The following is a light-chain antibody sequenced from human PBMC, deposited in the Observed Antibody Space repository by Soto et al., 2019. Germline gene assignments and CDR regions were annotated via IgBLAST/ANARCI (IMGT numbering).Light chain of an antibody. V-gene: IGLV2-11*01. CDR1: SSDVGAYNY. CDR2: DVN. Sequence: QSVLTQPRSVSGSPGQSVTISCTGTSSDVGAYNYVSWYQQHPGKAPKLIIYDVNKRPSGVPDRFSGSKSGNTASLSISGLQAEDEAGYYCCSYAASYSFVVFGGGTKLTVL. CDR3: CSYAASYSFVV. J-gene: IGLJ2*01.